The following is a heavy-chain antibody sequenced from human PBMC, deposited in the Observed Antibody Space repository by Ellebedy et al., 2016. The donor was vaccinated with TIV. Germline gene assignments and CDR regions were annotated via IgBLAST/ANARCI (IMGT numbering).Heavy chain of an antibody. J-gene: IGHJ4*02. V-gene: IGHV3-11*01. D-gene: IGHD6-13*01. CDR3: ARLGVKAAAGASDS. CDR1: GFTFSGYY. Sequence: PGGSLRLSCAASGFTFSGYYMSWFRQAPGKGPEWVSYISYSGDLMYYADSVKGRFTTSRANAGNSLYLQMNSLRAEDTAVYYCARLGVKAAAGASDSWGQGTLVIVSS. CDR2: ISYSGDLM.